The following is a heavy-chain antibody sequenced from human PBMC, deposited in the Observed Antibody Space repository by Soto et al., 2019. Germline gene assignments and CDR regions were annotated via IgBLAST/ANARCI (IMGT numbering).Heavy chain of an antibody. CDR3: ARVECSGGSCYQFDY. V-gene: IGHV4-30-4*01. CDR2: IYYSGST. J-gene: IGHJ4*02. D-gene: IGHD2-15*01. Sequence: SETLSLTCTVSGGSISSGDYYWGWIRQPPGKGLEWIGYIYYSGSTYYNPSLKSRVTISVDTSKNQFSLKLSSVTAADTAVYYCARVECSGGSCYQFDYWGQGTLVTVSS. CDR1: GGSISSGDYY.